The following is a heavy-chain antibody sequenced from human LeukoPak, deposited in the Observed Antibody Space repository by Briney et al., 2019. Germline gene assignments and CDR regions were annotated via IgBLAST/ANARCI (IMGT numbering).Heavy chain of an antibody. D-gene: IGHD3/OR15-3a*01. CDR3: ARFTTGYYTLDY. J-gene: IGHJ4*02. CDR1: GGSFSGYY. Sequence: SETLSLTCAVYGGSFSGYYWSWIRQPPGKGLEWIGEINHSGSTNYNPSLKSRVTISVDTSKNQSSLKLSSVTAADTAVYYCARFTTGYYTLDYWGQGTLVTVSS. V-gene: IGHV4-34*01. CDR2: INHSGST.